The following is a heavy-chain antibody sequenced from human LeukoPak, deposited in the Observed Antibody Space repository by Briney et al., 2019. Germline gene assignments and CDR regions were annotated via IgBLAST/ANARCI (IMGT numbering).Heavy chain of an antibody. D-gene: IGHD6-13*01. CDR1: GGTFSSYA. Sequence: ASVKVSCKASGGTFSSYAISWVRQAPGQGLEWMGGIIPIFGTANYAQKFQGRVTITADESTSTAYMELSSLRSEDTAVYYCARVGIAAARGYFDYWGQGTLVTVSS. J-gene: IGHJ4*02. CDR3: ARVGIAAARGYFDY. V-gene: IGHV1-69*13. CDR2: IIPIFGTA.